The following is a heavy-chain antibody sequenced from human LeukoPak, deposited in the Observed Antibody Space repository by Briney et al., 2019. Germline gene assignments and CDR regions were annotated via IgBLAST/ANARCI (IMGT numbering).Heavy chain of an antibody. CDR3: ARTAAAGEFDY. V-gene: IGHV3-33*05. Sequence: GGSLRLSCAASGFTFSNYGIHWVRQGPGKGLEWVAVISYGGSKKYYADSVKGRFTISRDNSKNTLYLQMNSLRAEDTAVYYCARTAAAGEFDYWGQGTLVTVSS. J-gene: IGHJ4*02. CDR1: GFTFSNYG. CDR2: ISYGGSKK. D-gene: IGHD6-13*01.